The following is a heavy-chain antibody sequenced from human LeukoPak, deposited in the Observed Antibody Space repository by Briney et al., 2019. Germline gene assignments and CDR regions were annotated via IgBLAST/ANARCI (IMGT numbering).Heavy chain of an antibody. CDR2: ITSSSSYL. CDR1: GFTFSTYS. V-gene: IGHV3-21*01. CDR3: ARDLYSSGWSYPHFDY. D-gene: IGHD6-19*01. Sequence: PGGSLRLSCAASGFTFSTYSMNWVRQALGKGLEWVSSITSSSSYLYYADSVKGRFTISRDNAKSSLYLQMNSLRAEDTAVYYCARDLYSSGWSYPHFDYWGQGTLVTVSS. J-gene: IGHJ4*02.